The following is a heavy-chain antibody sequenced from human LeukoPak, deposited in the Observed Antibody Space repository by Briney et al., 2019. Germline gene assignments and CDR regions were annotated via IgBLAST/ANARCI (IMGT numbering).Heavy chain of an antibody. V-gene: IGHV4-39*07. CDR2: IYYSGST. Sequence: SETLSLTCTVSGGSISSSSYYWGWIRQPPGKGLEWIGSIYYSGSTYHNPSLKSRVTISVDTSKNQFSLKLSSVTAADTAVYYCASMVRGVSDYWGQGTLVTVSS. D-gene: IGHD3-10*01. J-gene: IGHJ4*02. CDR3: ASMVRGVSDY. CDR1: GGSISSSSYY.